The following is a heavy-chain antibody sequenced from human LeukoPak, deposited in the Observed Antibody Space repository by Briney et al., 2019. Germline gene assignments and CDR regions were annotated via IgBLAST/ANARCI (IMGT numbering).Heavy chain of an antibody. CDR2: IYNGGSA. Sequence: PSETLSLTCTVSGGSITSYYWNWIRQPPGKGLEWIGYIYNGGSANYNPSLKSRVTISVDTSKNQFSLKLSSVTAADTAVYYCARVSSSGWFLDYWGQGTLVTVSS. CDR1: GGSITSYY. CDR3: ARVSSSGWFLDY. J-gene: IGHJ4*02. D-gene: IGHD6-19*01. V-gene: IGHV4-59*01.